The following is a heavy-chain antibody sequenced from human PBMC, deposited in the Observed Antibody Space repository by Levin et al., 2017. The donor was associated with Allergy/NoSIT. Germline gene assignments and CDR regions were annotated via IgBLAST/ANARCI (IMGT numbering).Heavy chain of an antibody. J-gene: IGHJ4*02. V-gene: IGHV3-49*04. CDR2: IRNKAHGGTT. CDR3: ARGGPPNYDYNWGSYRDGYFDY. Sequence: GGSLRLSCTGSGFTFGDYAMSWVRQAPGKGLEWVGFIRNKAHGGTTEFAASVKGRLTISRDDSKSIAYLQMNSLKTEDTAVYFCARGGPPNYDYNWGSYRDGYFDYWGQGTLVTVSS. CDR1: GFTFGDYA. D-gene: IGHD3-16*02.